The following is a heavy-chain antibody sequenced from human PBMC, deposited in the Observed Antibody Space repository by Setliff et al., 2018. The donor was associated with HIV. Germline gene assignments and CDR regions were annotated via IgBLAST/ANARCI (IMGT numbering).Heavy chain of an antibody. CDR1: GDTFSSYA. D-gene: IGHD2-15*01. V-gene: IGHV1-69*10. J-gene: IGHJ3*02. CDR3: ARPTNGYCSGGTCPDTFDI. Sequence: VKVSCKASGDTFSSYAISWVRQAPGQGLEWMGGIIPVLGLSYYAQNFQGRVTITADESTRTAYIELSSLTSEDTAVYYCARPTNGYCSGGTCPDTFDIWGQGTLVTVSS. CDR2: IIPVLGLS.